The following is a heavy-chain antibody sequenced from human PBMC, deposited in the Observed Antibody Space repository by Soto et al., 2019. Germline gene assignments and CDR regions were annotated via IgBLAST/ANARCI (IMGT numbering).Heavy chain of an antibody. Sequence: QVQLVESGGGVVQPGRSLRLSCAASGFTFSDYAIHWVRQAPGKGLEWVAVISYDGSNKYYADSVKGRFTISRDNSKNTLYLQMNSLRAEDTAVYYCARDRTIYFYYAMDVWGQGTTVIVSS. D-gene: IGHD3-10*01. CDR3: ARDRTIYFYYAMDV. CDR2: ISYDGSNK. V-gene: IGHV3-30-3*01. J-gene: IGHJ6*02. CDR1: GFTFSDYA.